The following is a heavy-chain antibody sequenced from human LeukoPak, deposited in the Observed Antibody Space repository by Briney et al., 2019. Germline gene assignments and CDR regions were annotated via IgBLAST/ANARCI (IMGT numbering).Heavy chain of an antibody. D-gene: IGHD3-3*01. Sequence: SETLSLTCAVYGGSFSGYYWSWIRQPPGKGLEWIGEINHSGGTNYNPSLKSRVAISVDTSKNQFSLKLSSVTAADTAVYYCARTYRLRFFHKPRFDPWGQGTLVTVSS. CDR1: GGSFSGYY. CDR3: ARTYRLRFFHKPRFDP. J-gene: IGHJ5*02. CDR2: INHSGGT. V-gene: IGHV4-34*01.